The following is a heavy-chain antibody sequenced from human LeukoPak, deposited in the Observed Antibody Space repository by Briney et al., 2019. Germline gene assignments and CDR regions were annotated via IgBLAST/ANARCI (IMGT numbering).Heavy chain of an antibody. CDR2: ISFDGNSK. D-gene: IGHD6-19*01. CDR3: ARGYSSGLHFDY. CDR1: GFTFSTYA. J-gene: IGHJ4*02. Sequence: GGSLRLSCAASGFTFSTYAMHWVRLPPGKGLEWVALISFDGNSKYYADSVKGRFTISRDNAKNTLYLQMNSLRAEDTAVYYCARGYSSGLHFDYWGQGTLVTVSS. V-gene: IGHV3-30*04.